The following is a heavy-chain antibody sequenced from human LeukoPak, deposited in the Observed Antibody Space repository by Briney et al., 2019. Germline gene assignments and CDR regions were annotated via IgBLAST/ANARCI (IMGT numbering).Heavy chain of an antibody. V-gene: IGHV4-59*01. Sequence: SETLSLTCTVSGGSISSYYWSWIRQPPGKGLEWIGYIYYSGSTNYNPSLKSRVTISVDTSKNQFSLKLSSVTAADTAVYYCAREAIFGVVNKRGYNWFDPWGQGTLVTVSS. CDR2: IYYSGST. CDR3: AREAIFGVVNKRGYNWFDP. D-gene: IGHD3-3*01. J-gene: IGHJ5*02. CDR1: GGSISSYY.